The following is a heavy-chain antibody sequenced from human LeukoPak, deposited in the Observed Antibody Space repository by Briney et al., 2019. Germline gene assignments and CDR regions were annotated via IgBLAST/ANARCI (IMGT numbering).Heavy chain of an antibody. J-gene: IGHJ6*03. V-gene: IGHV3-11*04. D-gene: IGHD3-16*01. CDR2: ISSSGSTI. CDR3: ASFGTFHYYYYYMDV. Sequence: GGSLRLSCAASGFTFSDYYMSWIRQAPGKGLEWVSYISSSGSTIYYADSVKGRFTISRDNAKNSLYLQMNSLRAEDTAVYYCASFGTFHYYYYYMDVWGKGTTVTVSS. CDR1: GFTFSDYY.